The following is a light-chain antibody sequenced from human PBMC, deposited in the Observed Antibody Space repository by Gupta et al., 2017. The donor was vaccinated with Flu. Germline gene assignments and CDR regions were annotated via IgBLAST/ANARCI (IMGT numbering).Light chain of an antibody. CDR3: MQALQTPRT. J-gene: IGKJ1*01. CDR2: LGS. CDR1: QSLVLHSNGYNY. Sequence: TPGEPASISCRSSQSLVLHSNGYNYLDWYVQKPGQSPQLLIYLGSTRASGVPDRFSGSGSGTDFTLKISRVHPEDVGVYYCMQALQTPRTFGQGTKVEIK. V-gene: IGKV2-28*01.